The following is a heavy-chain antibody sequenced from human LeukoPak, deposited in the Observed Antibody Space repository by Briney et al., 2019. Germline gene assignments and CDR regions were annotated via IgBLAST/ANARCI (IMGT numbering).Heavy chain of an antibody. CDR3: ASRYCSSTSCPPGYFDY. CDR1: GFTFSSYA. Sequence: PGGSLRLSCATSGFTFSSYAMSWVRQAPGKGLEWVSAISSTGIATYYADSVKGRFAISRDKSKNTLYLQMSGLRAEDTAVYYCASRYCSSTSCPPGYFDYWGQGTLVTVSS. D-gene: IGHD2-2*01. CDR2: ISSTGIAT. J-gene: IGHJ4*02. V-gene: IGHV3-23*01.